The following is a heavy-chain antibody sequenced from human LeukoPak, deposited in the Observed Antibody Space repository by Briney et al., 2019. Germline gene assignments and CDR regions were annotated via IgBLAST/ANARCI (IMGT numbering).Heavy chain of an antibody. D-gene: IGHD1-26*01. CDR3: AKDRGSGYSGSCGFDY. CDR2: IRYDGSNK. Sequence: GGSLRLSCAASGFTFSSYGMHWVRQAPGKGLEWVAFIRYDGSNKYYADSVKGRFTISRDNSKNTLYLQMNSLRAEDTAVYYCAKDRGSGYSGSCGFDYWGQGTLVTVSS. CDR1: GFTFSSYG. J-gene: IGHJ4*02. V-gene: IGHV3-30*02.